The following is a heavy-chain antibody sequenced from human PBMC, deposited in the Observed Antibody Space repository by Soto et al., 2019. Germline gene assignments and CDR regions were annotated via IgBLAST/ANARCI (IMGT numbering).Heavy chain of an antibody. Sequence: TLSVTLFISGYRVSSNSASCNWIRQSPSRGLEWLGRTYYRSKWYNDYAVSVKSRITINPDTSKNQFSLQRKSVTPEDTAVYYSARFFALSSGWYFDYWGQGTLATASS. CDR2: TYYRSKWYN. CDR3: ARFFALSSGWYFDY. V-gene: IGHV6-1*01. D-gene: IGHD6-19*01. J-gene: IGHJ4*02. CDR1: GYRVSSNSAS.